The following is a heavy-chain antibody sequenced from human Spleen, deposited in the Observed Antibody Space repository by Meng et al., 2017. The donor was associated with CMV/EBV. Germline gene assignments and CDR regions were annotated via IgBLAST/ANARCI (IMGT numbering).Heavy chain of an antibody. D-gene: IGHD2-2*02. V-gene: IGHV1-2*02. CDR2: INPNSGGT. CDR3: ARGYCSSTSCYSGAFDI. Sequence: ASVKVSCKASGYTFTGYYMHWVRQAPGQGLEWMGWINPNSGGTNYAQKFQGRVTMTRDTSISTAYMELSRLKSDDTAVYYCARGYCSSTSCYSGAFDIWGQGTMVTVSS. CDR1: GYTFTGYY. J-gene: IGHJ3*02.